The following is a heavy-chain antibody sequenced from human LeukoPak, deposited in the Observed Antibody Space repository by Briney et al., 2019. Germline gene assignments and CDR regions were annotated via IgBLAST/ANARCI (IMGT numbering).Heavy chain of an antibody. Sequence: GGSLRLSCAVSGFTFSSYAMSWVRQAPGKGLEWVSAISGSGGSTYYADSVKGRFTISRDNSKNTLYLQMNRLRAEDTAVYYCAKQQWKGWFDPWGQGTLVTVSS. J-gene: IGHJ5*02. CDR2: ISGSGGST. CDR1: GFTFSSYA. CDR3: AKQQWKGWFDP. D-gene: IGHD6-19*01. V-gene: IGHV3-23*01.